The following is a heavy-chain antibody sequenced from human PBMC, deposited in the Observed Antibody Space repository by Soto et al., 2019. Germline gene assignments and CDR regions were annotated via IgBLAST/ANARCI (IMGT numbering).Heavy chain of an antibody. CDR1: GGSISSGGYY. CDR3: ARDSGPTFGLDV. V-gene: IGHV4-31*03. Sequence: SETLSLTCTVSGGSISSGGYYWSWIRQHPGKGLEWIGYIYYSGSTYYNPSLKSRVTISVDTSKNQFSLKLSSVTAADTAVYFCARDSGPTFGLDVWGQGTTVTVSS. CDR2: IYYSGST. J-gene: IGHJ6*02. D-gene: IGHD5-12*01.